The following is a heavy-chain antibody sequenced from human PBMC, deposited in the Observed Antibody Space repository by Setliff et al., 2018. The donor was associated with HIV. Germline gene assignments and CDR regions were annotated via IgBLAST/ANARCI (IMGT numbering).Heavy chain of an antibody. CDR2: MNPNSGNT. Sequence: AASVKVSCKASGYTFSSYDINWVRQATGQGLEWMGWMNPNSGNTGYAQKFQGRVTMTRDTSISTAYMELNNLKFEDTAVYYCARARRDSYDRGRRNHYYIDVWGKGTTVTVS. V-gene: IGHV1-8*02. D-gene: IGHD3-22*01. CDR1: GYTFSSYD. J-gene: IGHJ6*03. CDR3: ARARRDSYDRGRRNHYYIDV.